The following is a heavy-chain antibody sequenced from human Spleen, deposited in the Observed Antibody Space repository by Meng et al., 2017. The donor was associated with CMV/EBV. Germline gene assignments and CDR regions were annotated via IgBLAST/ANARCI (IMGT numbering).Heavy chain of an antibody. CDR1: GYTFTGHY. V-gene: IGHV1-2*02. D-gene: IGHD3-3*01. J-gene: IGHJ6*02. CDR2: INPNIGGT. CDR3: ARGGVDFWSGYYLRYYYYGMDV. Sequence: ASVKVSCKASGYTFTGHYMHWVRQAPGQGLEWMGWINPNIGGTNYAQKFQGRVTMTRDTSISTAYMELSSLRSDDTAVYYCARGGVDFWSGYYLRYYYYGMDVWGQGTTVTVSS.